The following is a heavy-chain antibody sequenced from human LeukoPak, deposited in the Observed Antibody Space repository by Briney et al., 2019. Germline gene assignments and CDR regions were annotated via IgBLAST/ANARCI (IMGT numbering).Heavy chain of an antibody. J-gene: IGHJ5*02. CDR3: AREFYDSSGYYPNWFDP. CDR1: GGSFSGYY. CDR2: IYTSGST. V-gene: IGHV4-4*07. D-gene: IGHD3-22*01. Sequence: SETLSLTCAVDGGSFSGYYWSWIRQPAGKGLEWIGRIYTSGSTNYNPSLKSRVTMSVDTSKNQFSLKLSSVTAADTAVYYCAREFYDSSGYYPNWFDPWGQGTLVTVSS.